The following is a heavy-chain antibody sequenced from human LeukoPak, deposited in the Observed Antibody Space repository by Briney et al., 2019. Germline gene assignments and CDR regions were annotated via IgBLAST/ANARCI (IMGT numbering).Heavy chain of an antibody. CDR1: GFTFDDYA. Sequence: GGSLRLSCAASGFTFDDYAMHWVRQAPGKGQEWGSGISWNSGNIGYADSVKGRFTISRDNAKNSLYLQMNSLRAEDTALYYCAKDSSGSLYYFDYWGQGTLVTVSS. J-gene: IGHJ4*02. CDR3: AKDSSGSLYYFDY. V-gene: IGHV3-9*01. D-gene: IGHD1-26*01. CDR2: ISWNSGNI.